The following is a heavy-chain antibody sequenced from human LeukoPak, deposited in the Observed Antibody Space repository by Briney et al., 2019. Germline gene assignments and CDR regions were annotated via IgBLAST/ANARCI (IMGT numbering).Heavy chain of an antibody. V-gene: IGHV3-48*01. D-gene: IGHD1-26*01. CDR1: GFTFSSYS. CDR3: ARGKSGGTFDC. J-gene: IGHJ4*02. Sequence: GGSLRLSCAASGFTFSSYSMNWVRQAPGKGPEWVSYISGTSITIYYADSVKGRFTISRDNAKNSLYLQMNSLRAEDTAVYYCARGKSGGTFDCWGQGTLVTVSS. CDR2: ISGTSITI.